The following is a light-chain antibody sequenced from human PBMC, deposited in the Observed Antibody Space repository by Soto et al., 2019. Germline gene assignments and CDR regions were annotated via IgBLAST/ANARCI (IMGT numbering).Light chain of an antibody. CDR1: QSVSSTY. J-gene: IGKJ4*01. CDR3: QQFGTSPLT. CDR2: GAS. V-gene: IGKV3-20*01. Sequence: EIVLTQSPGTLSLSPGERATLSCRASQSVSSTYLAWYQQKPGQAPRLLIYGASSRATGIPDRFSGSGSATDLTLTISRLEPEDFAVYYCQQFGTSPLTFGGGTKVEIK.